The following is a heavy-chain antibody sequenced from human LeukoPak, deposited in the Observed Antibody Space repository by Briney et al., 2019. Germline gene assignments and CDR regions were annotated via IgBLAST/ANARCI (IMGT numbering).Heavy chain of an antibody. D-gene: IGHD5-18*01. Sequence: GGSLRLSCAASGFTFSSYATSWVRQAPGKGLEWGSAISGSGGSTYYADSAKGRFTISRDNSKNTLYLQMNSLRAEDTAVYYCAKVQDSIQLWLGRIDSFDYWGRGTLVTVSS. J-gene: IGHJ4*02. CDR2: ISGSGGST. CDR1: GFTFSSYA. CDR3: AKVQDSIQLWLGRIDSFDY. V-gene: IGHV3-23*01.